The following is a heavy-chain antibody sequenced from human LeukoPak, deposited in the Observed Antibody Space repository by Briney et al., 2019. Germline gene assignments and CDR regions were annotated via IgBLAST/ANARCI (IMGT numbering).Heavy chain of an antibody. V-gene: IGHV1-24*01. CDR2: FDPEDGET. CDR3: ATDGYSSGWYPPVRPVGAFDI. Sequence: ASVKVSCKVSGYTLTELSMRWVRQAPGKGLEWMGGFDPEDGETIYAQKFQGRVTMTEDTSTDTAYMELSSLRSEDTAVYYCATDGYSSGWYPPVRPVGAFDIWGQGTMATVSS. D-gene: IGHD6-19*01. CDR1: GYTLTELS. J-gene: IGHJ3*02.